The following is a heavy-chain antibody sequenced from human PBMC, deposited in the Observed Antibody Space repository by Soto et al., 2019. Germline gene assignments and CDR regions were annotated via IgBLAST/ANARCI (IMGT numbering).Heavy chain of an antibody. CDR3: ARGRYGDY. Sequence: QVHLVQSGAEVKKPGASVKVSCKGSGYGFTTYGITWVRQAPGQGLEWMAWISAHNGNTNYAQKLQGRFTVTRDTSTSTAYMELRSLRSDDTAVSYCARGRYGDYWGQGALVTVSS. CDR2: ISAHNGNT. CDR1: GYGFTTYG. D-gene: IGHD1-1*01. J-gene: IGHJ4*02. V-gene: IGHV1-18*01.